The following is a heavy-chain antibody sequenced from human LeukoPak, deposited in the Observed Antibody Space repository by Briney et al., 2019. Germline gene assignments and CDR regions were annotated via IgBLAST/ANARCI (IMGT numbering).Heavy chain of an antibody. J-gene: IGHJ6*03. CDR2: ISSSSSTI. CDR3: ARGGYYYFLDV. V-gene: IGHV3-48*04. Sequence: PGGSLRLSCAASGFTFSSYSVYWVRQAPGRGLEWVSYISSSSSTIYYADSVKGRFTISRDNAKNSLYLQMNSLRAEDTAVYYCARGGYYYFLDVWGKGTTVTVSS. CDR1: GFTFSSYS.